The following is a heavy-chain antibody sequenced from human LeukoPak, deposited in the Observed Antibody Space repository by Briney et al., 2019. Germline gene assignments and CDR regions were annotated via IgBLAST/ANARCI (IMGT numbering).Heavy chain of an antibody. CDR2: IRSKAYGGTT. CDR3: TRRYNYDSSGYYYVRDAFDI. CDR1: GFTFGDYV. Sequence: GGSLRLSCTASGFTFGDYVMSWVRQAPGKGLEWVGFIRSKAYGGTTKNAASVKGRFTTSRDDSRSIAYLQMNSLKTEDTAVHYCTRRYNYDSSGYYYVRDAFDIWGQGTMVTVSS. D-gene: IGHD3-22*01. J-gene: IGHJ3*02. V-gene: IGHV3-49*04.